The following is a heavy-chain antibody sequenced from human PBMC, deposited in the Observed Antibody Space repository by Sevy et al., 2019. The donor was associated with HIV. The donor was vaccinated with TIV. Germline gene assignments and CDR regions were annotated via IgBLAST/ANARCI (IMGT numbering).Heavy chain of an antibody. J-gene: IGHJ4*02. CDR2: IRSKANSYAT. V-gene: IGHV3-73*01. CDR1: GFTFSGSA. D-gene: IGHD3-10*01. Sequence: GESLKISCAASGFTFSGSAMHWVRQASGKGLEWVGRIRSKANSYATAYAASVKGRFTISRDDSKNTAYLQMNSLKTEDTAVYYCTTDMVRGVIIKGEHNDYWGQGTLVTVSS. CDR3: TTDMVRGVIIKGEHNDY.